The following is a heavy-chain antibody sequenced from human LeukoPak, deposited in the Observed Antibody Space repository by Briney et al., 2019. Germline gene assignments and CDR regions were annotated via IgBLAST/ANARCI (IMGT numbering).Heavy chain of an antibody. CDR1: GYTFTDYY. CDR3: ARGGIAAALGYSYYYIDV. CDR2: INPNNGGT. J-gene: IGHJ6*03. D-gene: IGHD6-13*01. V-gene: IGHV1-2*02. Sequence: ASVKVSCKASGYTFTDYYLHWVRQAPGQGLEWMGWINPNNGGTHYAQKFQGGVTMTTDTSISTAYIELSRLRSDDTAVYYCARGGIAAALGYSYYYIDVWGKGTTVTVSS.